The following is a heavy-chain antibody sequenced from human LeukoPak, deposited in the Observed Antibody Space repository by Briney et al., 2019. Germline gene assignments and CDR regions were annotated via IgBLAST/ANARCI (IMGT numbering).Heavy chain of an antibody. Sequence: SETLSLTCTVSGGSISSSSYYWGWIRQPPGKGLEWIGSIYYSGSTYYNPSLKSRVTISVDTSKNQFSLKLSSVTAADTAVYYCARHGGVGSSGYYWLFDANAFDIWGQGTMVTVSS. CDR2: IYYSGST. D-gene: IGHD3-22*01. CDR3: ARHGGVGSSGYYWLFDANAFDI. V-gene: IGHV4-39*01. CDR1: GGSISSSSYY. J-gene: IGHJ3*02.